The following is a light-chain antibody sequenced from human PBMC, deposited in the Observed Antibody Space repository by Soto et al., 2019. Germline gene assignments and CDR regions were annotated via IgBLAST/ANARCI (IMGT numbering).Light chain of an antibody. CDR2: GAS. CDR1: QSVNNH. Sequence: DIQLNQSPSSLSASVGDTVTITCRASQSVNNHLNWYQQKPGKAPNLLIYGASTLQIGVPSRFRGSVSGTDFILIISSLQPEDVATYYCQQSNSGNSFGQGTRLEIK. V-gene: IGKV1-39*01. CDR3: QQSNSGNS. J-gene: IGKJ5*01.